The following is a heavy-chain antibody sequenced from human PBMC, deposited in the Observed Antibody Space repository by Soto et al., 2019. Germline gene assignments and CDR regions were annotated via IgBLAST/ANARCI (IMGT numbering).Heavy chain of an antibody. CDR3: ARGDGELLYGWFDP. Sequence: QVQLVESGGGVVQPGRSLRLSCAASGFTFSSYAMHWVRQAPGKGLEWVAVISYDGSNKYYADSVKGRFTISRDNSKNTLYLQMNSLRAEDTAVYYCARGDGELLYGWFDPWGQGTLVTVSS. J-gene: IGHJ5*02. V-gene: IGHV3-30-3*01. D-gene: IGHD3-10*01. CDR1: GFTFSSYA. CDR2: ISYDGSNK.